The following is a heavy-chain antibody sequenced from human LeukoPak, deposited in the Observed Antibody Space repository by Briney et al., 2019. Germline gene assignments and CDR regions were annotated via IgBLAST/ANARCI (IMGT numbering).Heavy chain of an antibody. J-gene: IGHJ4*02. CDR2: ISWNSDTV. Sequence: PGRSLRLSCAASGFAFDDYAMDWVRQVPGKGLEWVSGISWNSDTVGYADSVKGRFTISRDNAKNSLYLQMNSLRTDDTALYFCARGSDHASGWPYYFHYWGQETLVTVSS. CDR1: GFAFDDYA. D-gene: IGHD6-19*01. V-gene: IGHV3-9*01. CDR3: ARGSDHASGWPYYFHY.